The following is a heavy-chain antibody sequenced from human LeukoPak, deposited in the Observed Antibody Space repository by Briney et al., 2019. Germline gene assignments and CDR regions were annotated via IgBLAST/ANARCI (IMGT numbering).Heavy chain of an antibody. CDR3: AKGYGDLVAFDI. Sequence: GGSLGLSCAASGFSFSSYGMDWVRQAPGEGLEWVAFIRYDGNNKDYADSVKGRFTISRDNSKSTLYLQMNSLRVDDTAVYYCAKGYGDLVAFDIWGQGTTVTVSS. D-gene: IGHD4-17*01. J-gene: IGHJ3*02. CDR2: IRYDGNNK. V-gene: IGHV3-30*02. CDR1: GFSFSSYG.